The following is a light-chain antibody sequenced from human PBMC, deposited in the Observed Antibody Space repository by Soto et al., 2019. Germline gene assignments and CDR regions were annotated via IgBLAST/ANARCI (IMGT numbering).Light chain of an antibody. J-gene: IGKJ2*01. CDR3: QQYHNWPPYT. Sequence: EIVMTQSPATLSVSPGERATLSCRASQSVSTNLAWYQQKPGQAPRLLMYGASTRATGIPARFSGSGSGTEFTRTISSLQSEDLAVYYCQQYHNWPPYTFGQGTKLEIK. CDR2: GAS. V-gene: IGKV3-15*01. CDR1: QSVSTN.